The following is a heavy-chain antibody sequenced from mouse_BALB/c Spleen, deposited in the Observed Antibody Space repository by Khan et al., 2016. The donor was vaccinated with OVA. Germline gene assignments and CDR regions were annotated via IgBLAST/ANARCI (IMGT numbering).Heavy chain of an antibody. Sequence: EVKLVESGGGLVQPGGSLKLSCAASGFTFSSYGMSWVRQTPDKRLELVATINSNGGSTYYPESVKGRFTLSRDNAKNTLYLQLSRLKSEDTAMYYCARMARTINWGQGTTLTVSS. CDR3: ARMARTIN. CDR2: INSNGGST. CDR1: GFTFSSYG. V-gene: IGHV5-6-3*01. J-gene: IGHJ2*01.